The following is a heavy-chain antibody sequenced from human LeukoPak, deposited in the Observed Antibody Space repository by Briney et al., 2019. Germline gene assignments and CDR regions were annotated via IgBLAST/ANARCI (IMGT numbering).Heavy chain of an antibody. V-gene: IGHV5-51*01. CDR1: GYSFTSYW. CDR2: IYPGDSDT. CDR3: ARRLSSSSPKTYYYYYGMDV. D-gene: IGHD6-6*01. J-gene: IGHJ6*02. Sequence: GESLKISCKGSGYSFTSYWIGWVRQMPGKGLEWMGIIYPGDSDTRYSPSFQSQVTISADKSISTSYLQWSSLKASDTAMYYCARRLSSSSPKTYYYYYGMDVWGQGTTVTVSS.